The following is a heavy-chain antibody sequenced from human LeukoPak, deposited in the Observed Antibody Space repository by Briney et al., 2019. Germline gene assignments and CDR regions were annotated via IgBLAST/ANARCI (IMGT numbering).Heavy chain of an antibody. Sequence: GGSLRLSCVASGFSFGNYAMSWVRQAPGKGLQWASQISGTGGATWYAGFARDRFTISRDNSKKTLYLQMSGLRVEDTAMYYCVKDPRDTYGTNWFVSWGQGTLLTVSS. CDR3: VKDPRDTYGTNWFVS. V-gene: IGHV3-23*01. J-gene: IGHJ5*01. D-gene: IGHD2-21*01. CDR2: ISGTGGAT. CDR1: GFSFGNYA.